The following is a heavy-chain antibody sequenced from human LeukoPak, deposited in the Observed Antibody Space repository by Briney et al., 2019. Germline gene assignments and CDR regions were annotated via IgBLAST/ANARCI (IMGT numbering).Heavy chain of an antibody. CDR3: AREGCSGGSCYPHSLNWFDP. CDR1: GYTFTTYY. D-gene: IGHD2-15*01. CDR2: INPSGGST. J-gene: IGHJ5*02. Sequence: GASVKVSCKAPGYTFTTYYMHWVRQAPGQGLEWMGIINPSGGSTSYAQKFQGRVTMTRDTSISTAYMELSRLRSDDTAVYYCAREGCSGGSCYPHSLNWFDPWGQGTLVTVSS. V-gene: IGHV1-46*01.